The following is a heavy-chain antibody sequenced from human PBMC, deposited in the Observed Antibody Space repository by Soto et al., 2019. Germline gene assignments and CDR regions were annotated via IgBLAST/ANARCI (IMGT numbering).Heavy chain of an antibody. D-gene: IGHD3-10*01. CDR3: AKDLHWFAMDV. J-gene: IGHJ6*02. CDR1: GGSLSSGDYY. CDR2: IYYSGST. V-gene: IGHV4-30-4*01. Sequence: PSETLSLTCTVSGGSLSSGDYYWSWIRQPPGKGLEWIGYIYYSGSTYYNPSLKSRVTISVDTSKNQFSLKLSSVTADDTAIYYCAKDLHWFAMDVWGQGTTDTVSS.